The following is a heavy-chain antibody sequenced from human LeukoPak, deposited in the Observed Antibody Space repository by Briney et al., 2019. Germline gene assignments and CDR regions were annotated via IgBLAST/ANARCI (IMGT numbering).Heavy chain of an antibody. Sequence: PGGSLRLSCAASGFTFSSYSMNWVRQAPGKGLEWVSSISSSSSYIYYADSVKGRFTISRDNAKNSLYLQMNSLRAEDTAVYYCARDHPDYGDYVDYWGQGTLVTVSS. V-gene: IGHV3-21*01. CDR3: ARDHPDYGDYVDY. CDR1: GFTFSSYS. CDR2: ISSSSSYI. J-gene: IGHJ4*02. D-gene: IGHD4-17*01.